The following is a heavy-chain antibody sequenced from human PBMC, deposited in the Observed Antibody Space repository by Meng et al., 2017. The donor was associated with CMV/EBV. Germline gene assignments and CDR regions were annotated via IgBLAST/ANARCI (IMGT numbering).Heavy chain of an antibody. J-gene: IGHJ5*02. D-gene: IGHD3-16*02. CDR3: ARDPSRSGENWFDP. V-gene: IGHV4-39*02. CDR1: GGSISSSSYY. CDR2: INYSGRT. Sequence: SETLSLTCTVSGGSISSSSYYWGWIRQPPRKGLEWIGSINYSGRTYYNPSLKSRVTISVDTSKNQVSLKLSSVTAADTAVYYCARDPSRSGENWFDPWGQGTLVTVSS.